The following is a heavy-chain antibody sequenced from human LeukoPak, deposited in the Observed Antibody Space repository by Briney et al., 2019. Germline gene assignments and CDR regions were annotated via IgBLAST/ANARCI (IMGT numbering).Heavy chain of an antibody. CDR3: ARAEGTPYYYGSGSYYSVY. V-gene: IGHV1-69*01. CDR2: IIPIFGTA. CDR1: GGTFSSYA. J-gene: IGHJ4*02. Sequence: VASVKVSCKASGGTFSSYAISWVRQAPGQGLEWMGGIIPIFGTANYAQKFQGRVTITADESTSTAYMELSSLRSEDTAVYYCARAEGTPYYYGSGSYYSVYWGQGTLVTVSS. D-gene: IGHD3-10*01.